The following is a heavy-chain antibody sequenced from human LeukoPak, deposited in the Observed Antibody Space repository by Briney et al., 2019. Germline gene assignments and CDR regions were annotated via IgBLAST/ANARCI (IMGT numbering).Heavy chain of an antibody. Sequence: PGGSLRLSCEASGFSISSYWMTWVRQAPGKGLEWVANIKKQGSEKYYVVSVKGRFTIARDNAKNSLYLQMNNLKAEDTAMYYCVRHAYYVFDIWGQGTMVTVSS. CDR1: GFSISSYW. J-gene: IGHJ3*02. CDR3: VRHAYYVFDI. D-gene: IGHD3-10*01. V-gene: IGHV3-7*01. CDR2: IKKQGSEK.